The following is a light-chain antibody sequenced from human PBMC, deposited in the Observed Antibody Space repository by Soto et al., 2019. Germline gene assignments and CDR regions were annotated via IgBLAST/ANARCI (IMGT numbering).Light chain of an antibody. CDR2: GAS. Sequence: EIEMTQSPDTLSVSPGERATLSCRASQSVSSSLAWYQQKPGQTPRLLIYGASTRATGIPARFSGSGSGTEFTLTISSLQSEDSAVYYCQQYNNWWTFGQGTKVDIK. CDR3: QQYNNWWT. V-gene: IGKV3-15*01. J-gene: IGKJ1*01. CDR1: QSVSSS.